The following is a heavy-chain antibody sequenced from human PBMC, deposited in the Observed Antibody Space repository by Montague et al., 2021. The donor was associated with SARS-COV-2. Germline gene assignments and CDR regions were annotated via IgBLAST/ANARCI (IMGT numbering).Heavy chain of an antibody. J-gene: IGHJ6*02. V-gene: IGHV6-1*01. Sequence: CAISGDSVSRDSVAWNWIRQSPSRGLEWLGRTYYRSEWYMDYALSLNSRMTINPDTSKNEFSLHLNSVTPDDTAVYYCARVEYYGFWSGQYDTRYYFYGMDVWGQGPTVTVSS. CDR1: GDSVSRDSVA. CDR2: TYYRSEWYM. D-gene: IGHD3-3*01. CDR3: ARVEYYGFWSGQYDTRYYFYGMDV.